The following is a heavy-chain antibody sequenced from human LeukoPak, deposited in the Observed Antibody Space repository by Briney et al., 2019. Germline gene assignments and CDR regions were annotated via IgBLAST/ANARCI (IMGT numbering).Heavy chain of an antibody. CDR3: ARVVVVAAGHDY. J-gene: IGHJ4*02. D-gene: IGHD2-15*01. CDR2: INHSGRT. V-gene: IGHV4-34*01. CDR1: GGAFSGYY. Sequence: KPSETLSLTCAVFGGAFSGYYWSWIRQPPGEGPEWIGEINHSGRTNYNPSLKSRVTISVDTSKNQFSLKLSSVTAADTAVYYCARVVVVAAGHDYWGQGTLVTVS.